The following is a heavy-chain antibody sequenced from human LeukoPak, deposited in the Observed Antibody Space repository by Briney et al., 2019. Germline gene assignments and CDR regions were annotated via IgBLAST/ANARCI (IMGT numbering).Heavy chain of an antibody. J-gene: IGHJ3*02. D-gene: IGHD3-22*01. CDR1: GGTISSTSYY. CDR2: VCYSGST. CDR3: ARRSFEHSSGYYSRGAFAI. Sequence: PSETLSLTCSVSGGTISSTSYYWAWIRQPPGKGLEWIGSVCYSGSTYYNPSLKSRVIISVDTSKNQFSLKLNSVTAADTDVYYCARRSFEHSSGYYSRGAFAIWGLGAMVTVSS. V-gene: IGHV4-39*01.